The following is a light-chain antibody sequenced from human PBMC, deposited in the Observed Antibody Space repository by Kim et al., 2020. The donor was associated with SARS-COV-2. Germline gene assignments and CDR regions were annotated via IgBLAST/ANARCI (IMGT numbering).Light chain of an antibody. Sequence: SYELTQPPSVSVSPGQTASITCSGDKLGIKFASWYQRKPGQSPVLVIYQDSRRPSGIPERFSGYNSGKTVTLTISGTQAMDEADYYCQAWDSRSGVFGGGTQLTVL. CDR3: QAWDSRSGV. V-gene: IGLV3-1*01. J-gene: IGLJ2*01. CDR1: KLGIKF. CDR2: QDS.